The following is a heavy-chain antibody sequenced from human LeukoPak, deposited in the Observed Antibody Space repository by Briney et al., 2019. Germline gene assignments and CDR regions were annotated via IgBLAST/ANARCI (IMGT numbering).Heavy chain of an antibody. CDR3: AFNYGDYALGAFDI. CDR2: IYYSGST. Sequence: GSLRLSCAASGFTFSSYAMSWIRQPPGKGLEWIGYIYYSGSTNYNPSLKSRVTISVDTSKNQFSLKLSSVTAADTAVYYCAFNYGDYALGAFDIWGQGTMVTVSS. V-gene: IGHV4-59*01. CDR1: GFTFSSYA. J-gene: IGHJ3*02. D-gene: IGHD4-17*01.